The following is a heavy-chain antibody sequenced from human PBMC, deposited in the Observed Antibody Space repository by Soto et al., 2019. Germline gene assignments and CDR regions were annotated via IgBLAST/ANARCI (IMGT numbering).Heavy chain of an antibody. CDR2: IVVGSGNT. D-gene: IGHD3-3*01. CDR1: GFTFTSSA. CDR3: ATPYYDFWSGYSQGDYYYYYGMDV. Sequence: QMQLVQPGPEVKKPGTSVKVSCKASGFTFTSSAVQWVRQARGQRLEWIGWIVVGSGNTNYAQKFQERVTITRDMSTSTAYMELSSLRSEDTAVYYCATPYYDFWSGYSQGDYYYYYGMDVWGQGTTVTVSS. J-gene: IGHJ6*02. V-gene: IGHV1-58*01.